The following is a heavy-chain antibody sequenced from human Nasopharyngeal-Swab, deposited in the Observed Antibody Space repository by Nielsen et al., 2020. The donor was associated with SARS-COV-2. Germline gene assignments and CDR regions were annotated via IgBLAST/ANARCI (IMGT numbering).Heavy chain of an antibody. CDR3: ARRPSAYCSGGSCYSPNSDYYYGMDV. V-gene: IGHV5-51*01. Sequence: GGSLRLSCTGSGYIFPAYWIAWVRQLPGKGLEWLGIIYPGDSDTTYSPSFQGRVTLSADKSISTAYLQWSSLKASDTAMYYCARRPSAYCSGGSCYSPNSDYYYGMDVWGQGTTVTVSS. CDR2: IYPGDSDT. D-gene: IGHD2-15*01. J-gene: IGHJ6*02. CDR1: GYIFPAYW.